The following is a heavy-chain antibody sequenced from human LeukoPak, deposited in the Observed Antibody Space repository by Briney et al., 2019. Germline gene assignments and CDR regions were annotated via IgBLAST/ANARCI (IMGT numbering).Heavy chain of an antibody. D-gene: IGHD1-26*01. CDR2: IYWDDDK. CDR1: GFSLGSRGVG. CDR3: AHEPLGNDAFDI. J-gene: IGHJ3*02. V-gene: IGHV2-5*02. Sequence: SGPTLLKPTPTLTLTFTFSGFSLGSRGVGVGWIRQPPGKALEWLTLIYWDDDKRYSPSLKSRLTITKDTSKNQVVLTMTNMDPVDTATYYCAHEPLGNDAFDIGGQGTMVTVSS.